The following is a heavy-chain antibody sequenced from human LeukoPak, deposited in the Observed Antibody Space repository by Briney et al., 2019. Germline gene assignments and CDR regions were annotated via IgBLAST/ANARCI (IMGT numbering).Heavy chain of an antibody. J-gene: IGHJ6*03. CDR1: GGTFSSYA. D-gene: IGHD6-13*01. CDR2: IIPIFGTA. CDR3: ASTPYSRQSYYYYYMDV. Sequence: GASVKVSCKASGGTFSSYAISWVRQAPGQGLEWMGGIIPIFGTANYAQKFQGRVTITTDESTSTAYMELSSLRSEDTAVYYCASTPYSRQSYYYYYMDVWGKGTTVTVSS. V-gene: IGHV1-69*05.